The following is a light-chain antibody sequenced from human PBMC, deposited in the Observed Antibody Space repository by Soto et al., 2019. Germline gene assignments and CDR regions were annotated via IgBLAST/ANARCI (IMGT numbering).Light chain of an antibody. CDR1: QSIAIY. CDR3: QQRATWPWP. J-gene: IGKJ1*01. Sequence: IVLTQSPATLSFSPGEEATLSCRASQSIAIYLAWYQQKSGQSPRLLIYDTSNRAPGIPDRFSGSASGTDFTLTISSLEPEDFAVYYCQQRATWPWPFGQGTTVDI. CDR2: DTS. V-gene: IGKV3-11*01.